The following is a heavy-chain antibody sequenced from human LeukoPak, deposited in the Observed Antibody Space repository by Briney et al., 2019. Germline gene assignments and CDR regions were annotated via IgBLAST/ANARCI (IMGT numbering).Heavy chain of an antibody. V-gene: IGHV5-51*01. D-gene: IGHD3-10*01. Sequence: ESLKISCKGSGYNFTSYWIGGVRQLPGKGLEWMGIIYPGDSDTRYSPSFQGQVTISADKSISTAYLQWSSLKASDTAMYYCARLITMVRGVINYFDYWGQGTLVTVSS. CDR3: ARLITMVRGVINYFDY. J-gene: IGHJ4*02. CDR1: GYNFTSYW. CDR2: IYPGDSDT.